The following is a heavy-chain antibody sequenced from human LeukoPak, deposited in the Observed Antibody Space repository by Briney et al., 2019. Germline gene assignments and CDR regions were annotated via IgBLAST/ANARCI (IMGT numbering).Heavy chain of an antibody. V-gene: IGHV3-7*01. Sequence: GGSLRLSCVASGFTFSTYWMSWVRQAPGKGLEWVANIKQDGSVKDYVDSVKGRFTISRDNAKNSLYLQMNSLRAEDTAVYYCARGSIAAANFDFWGQGILVSVSS. CDR2: IKQDGSVK. J-gene: IGHJ4*02. CDR1: GFTFSTYW. D-gene: IGHD2-2*01. CDR3: ARGSIAAANFDF.